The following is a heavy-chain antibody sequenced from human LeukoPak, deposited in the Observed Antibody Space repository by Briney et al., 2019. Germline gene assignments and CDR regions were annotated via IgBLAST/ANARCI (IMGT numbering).Heavy chain of an antibody. Sequence: ASVKVSCKASGYTFTGYYMHWVRQAPGQGLERMGWINPNSGGTNYAQKFQGRVTMTRDTSIGTAYMELSRLRSDDTAVYYCARLPYYDFWSGYFSNGSPGPYFDYWGQGTLVTVSS. CDR3: ARLPYYDFWSGYFSNGSPGPYFDY. CDR2: INPNSGGT. D-gene: IGHD3-3*01. CDR1: GYTFTGYY. J-gene: IGHJ4*02. V-gene: IGHV1-2*02.